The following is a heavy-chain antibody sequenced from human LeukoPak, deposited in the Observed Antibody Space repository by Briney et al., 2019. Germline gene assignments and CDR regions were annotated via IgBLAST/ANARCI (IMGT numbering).Heavy chain of an antibody. CDR1: GFTFNSYA. Sequence: GGSLRLSCSASGFTFNSYALYWVRQAPGKGLEYLSAISSDGGTAYYADSVKGRFTISRDNSKNTVYLQMSSLRAEDTAVYYCVNIALAVYWGQGTLVTVSS. CDR3: VNIALAVY. J-gene: IGHJ4*02. V-gene: IGHV3-64D*09. CDR2: ISSDGGTA. D-gene: IGHD2-21*01.